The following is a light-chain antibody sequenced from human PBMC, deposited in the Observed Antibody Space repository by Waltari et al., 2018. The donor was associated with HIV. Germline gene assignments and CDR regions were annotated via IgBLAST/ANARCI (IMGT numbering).Light chain of an antibody. V-gene: IGLV2-14*03. Sequence: QSALTQPASISASPGQTISISCRGTSDDVGLYNFVSLYRQKSGTAPQLILYGYSTRPSGGDSRFTGSKSGNTASLSISGLLTEDEADYYCSSYTVSHTLVCGGGTKLTVL. CDR3: SSYTVSHTLV. CDR1: SDDVGLYNF. CDR2: GYS. J-gene: IGLJ3*02.